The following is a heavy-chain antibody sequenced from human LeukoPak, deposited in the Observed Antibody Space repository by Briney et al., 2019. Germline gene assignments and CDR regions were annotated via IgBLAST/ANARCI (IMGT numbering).Heavy chain of an antibody. Sequence: ASVKVSCKASGYTFTSYGISWVRQAPGQGLEWMGWISAYNGNTNYAQKLQGRVTMTTDTSTGTAYMELRSLRSDDTAVYYCARATTYYYDSSGYGYWGQGTLVTVSS. CDR1: GYTFTSYG. J-gene: IGHJ4*02. CDR3: ARATTYYYDSSGYGY. V-gene: IGHV1-18*01. CDR2: ISAYNGNT. D-gene: IGHD3-22*01.